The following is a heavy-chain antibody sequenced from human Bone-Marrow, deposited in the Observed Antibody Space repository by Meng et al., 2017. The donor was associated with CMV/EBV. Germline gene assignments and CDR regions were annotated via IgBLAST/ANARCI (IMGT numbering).Heavy chain of an antibody. J-gene: IGHJ5*02. CDR3: ARAYNWNLNWFDP. V-gene: IGHV5-51*01. CDR2: IYPGDSDT. CDR1: GYEFGNYW. D-gene: IGHD1-20*01. Sequence: GESLKISCEGSGYEFGNYWIAWVRQIPGKGLEWMGIIYPGDSDTRYSPSFQGQVTISADKSISTAYLQWSSLKASDTAMYYCARAYNWNLNWFDPWGQATLVTVSS.